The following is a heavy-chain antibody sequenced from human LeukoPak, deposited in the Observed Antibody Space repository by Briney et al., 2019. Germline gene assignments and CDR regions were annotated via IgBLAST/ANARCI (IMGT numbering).Heavy chain of an antibody. CDR2: IGPRSSTI. D-gene: IGHD2-15*01. Sequence: GGSLRLSCVASGFTFSDSGMNWVRQAPGMGLEWISYIGPRSSTIHYADSVKGRFSIFRDNAKSSLFLQTNSLREEDTAVYYCATNRKIYGSAGQYPDYWGQGTRVIVSS. CDR3: ATNRKIYGSAGQYPDY. V-gene: IGHV3-48*02. J-gene: IGHJ4*02. CDR1: GFTFSDSG.